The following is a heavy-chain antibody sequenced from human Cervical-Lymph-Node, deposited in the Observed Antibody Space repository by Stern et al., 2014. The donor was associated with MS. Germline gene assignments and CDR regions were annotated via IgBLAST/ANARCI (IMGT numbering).Heavy chain of an antibody. Sequence: VQLVESGGGVVQPGRSLSLSCAASGFTFSSYGLHWVRQAPGKGLEWVAVIWYDGSNKYYADSVKGRFTISRDNSKNTLYLQMNSLRAEDTAVYYCARKHYEFDYWGQGTLVTVSS. V-gene: IGHV3-33*01. CDR1: GFTFSSYG. CDR3: ARKHYEFDY. D-gene: IGHD4-17*01. CDR2: IWYDGSNK. J-gene: IGHJ4*02.